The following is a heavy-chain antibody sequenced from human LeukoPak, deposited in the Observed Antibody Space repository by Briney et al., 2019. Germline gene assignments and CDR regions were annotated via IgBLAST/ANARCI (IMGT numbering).Heavy chain of an antibody. CDR2: TYYRSKWYN. Sequence: PSQTLSLTCAISGDSVSNNIAAWTWIRQSPSRGLEWLGRTYYRSKWYNDYAVSVRGRITVNPDTSKNQFSLQLNSVTPEDTAVYYCTREDRDTFDIWGQGTVVTVSS. V-gene: IGHV6-1*01. CDR1: GDSVSNNIAA. CDR3: TREDRDTFDI. J-gene: IGHJ3*02.